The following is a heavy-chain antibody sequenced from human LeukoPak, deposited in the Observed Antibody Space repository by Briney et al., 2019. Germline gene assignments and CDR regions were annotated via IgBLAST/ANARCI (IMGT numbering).Heavy chain of an antibody. V-gene: IGHV4-59*01. Sequence: SETLSLTCNVSGGSISSYSWNWIRQSPGKGLEWIGRVYHSGSINYNPSLKSRVTISVDTSKNQFSLRLSSVTAADTAVYYCVSSYGGYVLDFWGQGTLVTVSS. CDR1: GGSISSYS. CDR2: VYHSGSI. J-gene: IGHJ4*02. CDR3: VSSYGGYVLDF. D-gene: IGHD5-12*01.